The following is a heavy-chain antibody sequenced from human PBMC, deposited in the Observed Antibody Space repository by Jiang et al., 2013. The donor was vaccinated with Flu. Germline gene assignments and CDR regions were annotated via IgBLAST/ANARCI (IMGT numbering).Heavy chain of an antibody. CDR3: ARGTDFWSGYLVRAQDY. CDR1: GGSISSSSYY. V-gene: IGHV4-39*07. CDR2: IYYSGST. D-gene: IGHD3-3*01. J-gene: IGHJ4*02. Sequence: LLKPSETLSLTCTVSGGSISSSSYYWGWIRQPPGKGLEWIGSIYYSGSTYYNPSLKSRVTISVDTSKNQFSLKLSSVTAADTAVYYCARGTDFWSGYLVRAQDYWGQGTLVTVSS.